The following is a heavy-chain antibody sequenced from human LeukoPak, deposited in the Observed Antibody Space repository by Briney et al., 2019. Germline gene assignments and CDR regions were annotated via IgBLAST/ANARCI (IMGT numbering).Heavy chain of an antibody. Sequence: SETLSLTCAVSGVSITTYYWGWIRRPPGKGLEWMGHISYNGNTNYNPSVKRRITISLDTSKNQFSLILTSVTTADTAVYYCARGWFSSTGEYRDDAFDIWGQGTMVTVSS. CDR1: GVSITTYY. D-gene: IGHD6-13*01. CDR2: ISYNGNT. V-gene: IGHV4-59*01. CDR3: ARGWFSSTGEYRDDAFDI. J-gene: IGHJ3*02.